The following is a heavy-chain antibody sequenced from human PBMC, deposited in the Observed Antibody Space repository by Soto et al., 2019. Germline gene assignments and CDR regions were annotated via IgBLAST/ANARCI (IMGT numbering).Heavy chain of an antibody. J-gene: IGHJ5*02. V-gene: IGHV3-74*01. CDR2: INSDGSST. CDR1: GFTFSSYW. Sequence: GRSLRLSCAASGFTFSSYWMHWVRQAPGKGLVWVSRINSDGSSTSYADSVKGRFTISRDNAKNTLYLQMNSLRAEDTAVYYCARAGGITIFGVVTNRFDPWGQGT. CDR3: ARAGGITIFGVVTNRFDP. D-gene: IGHD3-3*01.